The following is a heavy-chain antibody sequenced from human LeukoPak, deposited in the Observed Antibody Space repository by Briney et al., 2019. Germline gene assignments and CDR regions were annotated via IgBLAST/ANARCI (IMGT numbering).Heavy chain of an antibody. Sequence: GGSLRLSCAASGCTFSTYAMSWVRQAPGKGLEWVSQITGSGSRTYYADSVKGRFTISRDESKKMLYLQMDSLRAQDTAVYYCAKATGYDYGSWFDPWGQGTLVTVSS. J-gene: IGHJ5*02. D-gene: IGHD5-12*01. CDR1: GCTFSTYA. CDR2: ITGSGSRT. V-gene: IGHV3-23*01. CDR3: AKATGYDYGSWFDP.